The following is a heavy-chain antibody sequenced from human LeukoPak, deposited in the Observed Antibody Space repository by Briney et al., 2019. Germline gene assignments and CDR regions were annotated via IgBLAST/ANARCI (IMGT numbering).Heavy chain of an antibody. CDR2: IKEDGSEK. Sequence: GGSLRLSCSASGFTFSTYWMSWVRQAPGKGLEWVANIKEDGSEKNYADSVKGRFTISRDNAKNSLYLQMNSLRVEDTAVYYCARELSGTTSYYFDYWGQGTLVTVSS. CDR3: ARELSGTTSYYFDY. V-gene: IGHV3-7*01. J-gene: IGHJ4*02. D-gene: IGHD1-7*01. CDR1: GFTFSTYW.